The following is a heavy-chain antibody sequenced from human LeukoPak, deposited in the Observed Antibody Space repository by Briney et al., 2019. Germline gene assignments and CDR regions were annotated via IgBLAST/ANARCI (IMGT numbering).Heavy chain of an antibody. V-gene: IGHV3-21*01. CDR3: ARSGVDYYYYMDV. D-gene: IGHD3-10*01. CDR2: ISSSSSYI. Sequence: GGSLRLSCAASGFTFSSYSMNWVRQAPGKGLECVSSISSSSSYIYYADSVKGRFTISRDNAKNSLYLQMNSLRAEDTAVYYCARSGVDYYYYMDVWGKGTTVTVSS. J-gene: IGHJ6*03. CDR1: GFTFSSYS.